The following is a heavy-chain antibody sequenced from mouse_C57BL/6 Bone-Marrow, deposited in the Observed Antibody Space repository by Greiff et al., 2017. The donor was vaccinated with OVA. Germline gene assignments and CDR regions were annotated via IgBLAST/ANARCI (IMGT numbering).Heavy chain of an antibody. J-gene: IGHJ3*01. CDR2: IYPRSGNT. V-gene: IGHV1-81*01. Sequence: QVQLQQSGAELARPGASVKLSCKASGYTFTSYGISWVKQRTGQGLEWIGEIYPRSGNTYYNEKFKGKATLTADKSSSTAYMELRSLTSEDSAVDCCARGGDFYGKLGAYWGQGTLVTVSA. CDR3: ARGGDFYGKLGAY. CDR1: GYTFTSYG. D-gene: IGHD2-1*01.